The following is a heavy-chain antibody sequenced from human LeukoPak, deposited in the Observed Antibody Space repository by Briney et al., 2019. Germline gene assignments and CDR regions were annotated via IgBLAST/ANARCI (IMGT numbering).Heavy chain of an antibody. J-gene: IGHJ3*02. V-gene: IGHV4-4*07. D-gene: IGHD6-13*01. Sequence: SETLSLTCTVSGGSISSYYWSWIRQPAGKGLEWIGRIYTSGGTNYNPSLKSRVTMSVDTSKNQFSLKLSSVTAADTAVYYCARGPSDSSSWVGAFDIWGQGTMVTVSS. CDR3: ARGPSDSSSWVGAFDI. CDR1: GGSISSYY. CDR2: IYTSGGT.